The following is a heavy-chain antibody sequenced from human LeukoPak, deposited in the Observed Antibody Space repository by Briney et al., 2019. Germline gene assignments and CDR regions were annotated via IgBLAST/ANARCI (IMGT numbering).Heavy chain of an antibody. Sequence: PGGSLRLSCAASEFTSNEYAMTWVHQAPGKGLEWVAFIRNDGSNKYYTDSVKGRFTISRDNSKNTVSLEMNSLRAEDTAVYYCARSRFYFDYWGQGTLVTVSS. CDR3: ARSRFYFDY. V-gene: IGHV3-33*08. J-gene: IGHJ4*02. CDR1: EFTSNEYA. CDR2: IRNDGSNK.